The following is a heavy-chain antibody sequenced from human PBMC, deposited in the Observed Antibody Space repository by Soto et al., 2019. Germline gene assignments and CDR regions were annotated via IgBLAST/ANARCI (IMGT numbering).Heavy chain of an antibody. D-gene: IGHD3-9*01. J-gene: IGHJ5*02. Sequence: GASVKVSCKASGGTFSSYAISWVRQAPGQGLEWMGGIIPIFGTANYAQKFQGRVTITADKSTSTAYMELSSLRSEDTAVYSCARGQLVLPYFDWPYNWFDPCGQATLLTVSS. CDR2: IIPIFGTA. CDR1: GGTFSSYA. V-gene: IGHV1-69*06. CDR3: ARGQLVLPYFDWPYNWFDP.